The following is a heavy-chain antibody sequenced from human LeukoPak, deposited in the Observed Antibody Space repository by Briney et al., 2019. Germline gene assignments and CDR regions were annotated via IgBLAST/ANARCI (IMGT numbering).Heavy chain of an antibody. J-gene: IGHJ4*02. Sequence: SETLSLTCAVYGGSFSGYYWSWIRQPPGKGLEWIGEINHSGSTNYNPSLKSRVTISVDTSKNQFSLKLSSVTAADTAVYYCASYILYCSGGSCYDFDYWGQGTLVTVSS. D-gene: IGHD2-15*01. CDR2: INHSGST. V-gene: IGHV4-34*01. CDR3: ASYILYCSGGSCYDFDY. CDR1: GGSFSGYY.